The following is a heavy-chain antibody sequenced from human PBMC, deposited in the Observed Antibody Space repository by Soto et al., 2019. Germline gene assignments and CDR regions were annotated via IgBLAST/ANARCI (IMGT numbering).Heavy chain of an antibody. CDR2: TRNKGNSYST. D-gene: IGHD3-22*01. CDR3: TINYYDTSGYSIDI. CDR1: GFTFSDHY. Sequence: GGSLRLSCAASGFTFSDHYMDWFRQAPGKGLEWVGRTRNKGNSYSTEYAASVKGRFTISRDDSKNSLYLQMNSLKTEDTAVYYCTINYYDTSGYSIDIWGQGTMVTVSS. J-gene: IGHJ3*02. V-gene: IGHV3-72*01.